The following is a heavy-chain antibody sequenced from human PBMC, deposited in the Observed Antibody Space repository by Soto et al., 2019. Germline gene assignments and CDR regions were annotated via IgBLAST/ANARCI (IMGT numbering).Heavy chain of an antibody. V-gene: IGHV4-31*03. D-gene: IGHD6-6*01. Sequence: QVQLQESGPGLVKPSQTLSLTCSASGESINSGGYYWSWIRNDPGKGLEWIGYIYDSESAYYNPSLKSRVTISMDTSKNHFAMRLSSVTAADTAVYYCARASNSSSAADYWGQGTQVTVSS. CDR1: GESINSGGYY. CDR3: ARASNSSSAADY. CDR2: IYDSESA. J-gene: IGHJ4*02.